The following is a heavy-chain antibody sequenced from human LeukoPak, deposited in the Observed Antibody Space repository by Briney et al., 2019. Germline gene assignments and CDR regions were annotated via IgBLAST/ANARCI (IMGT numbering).Heavy chain of an antibody. D-gene: IGHD1-26*01. J-gene: IGHJ4*02. V-gene: IGHV3-7*03. CDR1: GFTFGSYW. CDR2: IKQDGSEK. CDR3: ARGEVGATRGDPFDY. Sequence: PGGSLRLSCAASGFTFGSYWMSWVRQAPGKGLEWVANIKQDGSEKYYVDSVKGRFTISRDNAKNSLYLQMNSLRAEDTAVYYCARGEVGATRGDPFDYWGQGTLVTVSS.